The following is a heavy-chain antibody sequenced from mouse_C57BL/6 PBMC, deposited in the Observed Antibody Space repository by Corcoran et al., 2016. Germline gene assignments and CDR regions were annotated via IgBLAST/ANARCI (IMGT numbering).Heavy chain of an antibody. V-gene: IGHV9-3*01. Sequence: QIQLVQSGPELKKPGETVKISCKASGYTFPTYGMSWVKQAPGKDLKWMGWINTYSGVPTYADDFKGRFAFSLETAASTAYLQINNLKNEDTATYFCVRDSNWYFDVWGTGTTVTVSS. J-gene: IGHJ1*03. CDR1: GYTFPTYG. CDR2: INTYSGVP. CDR3: VRDSNWYFDV.